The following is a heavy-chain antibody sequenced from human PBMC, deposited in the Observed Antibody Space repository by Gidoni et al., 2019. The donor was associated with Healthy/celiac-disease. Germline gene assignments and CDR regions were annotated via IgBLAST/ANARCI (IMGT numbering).Heavy chain of an antibody. J-gene: IGHJ5*02. V-gene: IGHV4-39*01. Sequence: QLQLQESGPGLVKPSETLSLTCTVSGGSIRSSSYYWGWIRQPPGKGLEWIGSIYYSGSTYYNPSLKSRVTISVDTSKNQFSLKLSSVTAADTAVYYCARHGDIVATEVWFDPWGQGTLVTVSS. CDR1: GGSIRSSSYY. CDR3: ARHGDIVATEVWFDP. CDR2: IYYSGST. D-gene: IGHD5-12*01.